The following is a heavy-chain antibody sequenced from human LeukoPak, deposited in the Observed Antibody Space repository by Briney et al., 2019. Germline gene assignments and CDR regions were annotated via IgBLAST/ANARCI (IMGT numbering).Heavy chain of an antibody. D-gene: IGHD3-22*01. Sequence: SGGSPRLSCAAPGFTFSSYGMHWVRQAPGKGLEWVSFIRYDGSNEYYADSVRGRFTISRDNSKNTLYLQMKSPRAEDTAVYYCAKDPSINDDYDSSGYSNYFDYWGQGTLVTVSS. CDR2: IRYDGSNE. CDR3: AKDPSINDDYDSSGYSNYFDY. V-gene: IGHV3-30*02. CDR1: GFTFSSYG. J-gene: IGHJ4*02.